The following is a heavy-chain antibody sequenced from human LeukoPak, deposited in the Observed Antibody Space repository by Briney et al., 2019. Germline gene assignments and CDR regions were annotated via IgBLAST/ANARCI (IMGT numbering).Heavy chain of an antibody. Sequence: SETLSLTCAVYGGSFSGYYWSWIRQPPGKGLQWIGYIYSSGSTNYNPSLKSRVTISVDTSKNQFSLKLSSVTAADTAVYYCARVVGYRISWSTPFDYWGQGTLVTVSS. CDR2: IYSSGST. J-gene: IGHJ4*02. D-gene: IGHD6-13*01. V-gene: IGHV4-59*01. CDR3: ARVVGYRISWSTPFDY. CDR1: GGSFSGYY.